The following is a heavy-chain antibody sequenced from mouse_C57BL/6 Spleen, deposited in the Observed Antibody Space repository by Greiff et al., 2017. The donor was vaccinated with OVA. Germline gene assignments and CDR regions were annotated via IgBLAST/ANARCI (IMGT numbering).Heavy chain of an antibody. J-gene: IGHJ4*01. CDR1: GYTFTDYY. CDR3: ARNGLYSNYYAMDY. D-gene: IGHD2-5*01. CDR2: INPNNGGT. Sequence: EVQLQQSGPELVKPGASVKISCKASGYTFTDYYMNWVKQSHGKSLEWIGDINPNNGGTSYNQKFKGKATLTVDKSSSTAYMELRSLTSEDSAVYYCARNGLYSNYYAMDYWGQGTSVTVSS. V-gene: IGHV1-26*01.